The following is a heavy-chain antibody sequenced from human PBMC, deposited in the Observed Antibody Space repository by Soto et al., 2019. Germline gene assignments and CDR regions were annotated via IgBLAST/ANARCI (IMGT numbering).Heavy chain of an antibody. CDR2: IKQDGSEK. CDR3: ARDGDDVDSYYGMDV. CDR1: GFTFSSYW. V-gene: IGHV3-7*01. D-gene: IGHD7-27*01. J-gene: IGHJ6*02. Sequence: EVQLVESGGGLVQPGGSLRLSCAASGFTFSSYWMSWVRQAPGKGLEWVANIKQDGSEKYYVDSVKGRFTISRDNAKNSLYLQVNSLRAEDTAVYYCARDGDDVDSYYGMDVWGQGTTVTVSS.